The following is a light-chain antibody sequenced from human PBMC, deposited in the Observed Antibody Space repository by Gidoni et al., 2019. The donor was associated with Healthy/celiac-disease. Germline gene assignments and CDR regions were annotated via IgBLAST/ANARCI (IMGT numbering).Light chain of an antibody. CDR1: QSISSW. CDR2: DAS. CDR3: QQYNSYSTWT. V-gene: IGKV1-5*01. J-gene: IGKJ1*01. Sequence: DIQVTQSPSTLSASVGDRVTITCRASQSISSWLAWYQQKPGKAPKLLIYDASSLESGVPSRFSGIGSGTEFTLTISSLQPDDFATYYCQQYNSYSTWTFGQGTKVEIK.